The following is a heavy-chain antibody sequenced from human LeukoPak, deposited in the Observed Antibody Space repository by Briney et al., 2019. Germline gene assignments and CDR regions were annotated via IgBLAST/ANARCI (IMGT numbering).Heavy chain of an antibody. V-gene: IGHV4-59*03. Sequence: PSETLSLTCTVSGDSTSNFYWTWIRQSPGKGLEWIGNIHYSGSSVYNPSLKSRGTISIDTSRRQFFLKLNSVTAADTAVYFCALAPTSISFDFWGPGTLVTVSS. CDR3: ALAPTSISFDF. D-gene: IGHD2/OR15-2a*01. CDR2: IHYSGSS. J-gene: IGHJ4*02. CDR1: GDSTSNFY.